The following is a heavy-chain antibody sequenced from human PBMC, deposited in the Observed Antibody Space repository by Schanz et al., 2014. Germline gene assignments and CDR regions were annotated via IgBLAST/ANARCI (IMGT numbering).Heavy chain of an antibody. J-gene: IGHJ3*02. CDR3: ARGDGPEDDFDI. CDR1: GGTFSTYP. Sequence: QVQLVHSGAEVKKPGSSMKVSCKASGGTFSTYPINWLRQAPGQGLEWMGRIIPIHGIVNYAQRFQDRVRITADKSTSTAYMELSSLRSDDTAVYYCARGDGPEDDFDIWGQGTMLTVSS. CDR2: IIPIHGIV. D-gene: IGHD2-21*02. V-gene: IGHV1-69*04.